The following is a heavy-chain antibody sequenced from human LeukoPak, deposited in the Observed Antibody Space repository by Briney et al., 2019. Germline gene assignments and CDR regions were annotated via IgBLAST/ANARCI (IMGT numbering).Heavy chain of an antibody. Sequence: SQTLSLTCAVSGGSISSGGYSWSWIRQPPGKGLEWIGYIYHSGSTYYNPSLKSRVTISVDRSKNQFSLKLSSVTAADTAVHYCARAGVSPHYNFDYWGQGTLVTVSS. D-gene: IGHD3-10*01. CDR3: ARAGVSPHYNFDY. J-gene: IGHJ4*02. V-gene: IGHV4-30-2*01. CDR1: GGSISSGGYS. CDR2: IYHSGST.